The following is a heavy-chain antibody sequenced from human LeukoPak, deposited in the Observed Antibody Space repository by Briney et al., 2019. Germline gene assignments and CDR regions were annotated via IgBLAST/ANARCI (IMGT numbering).Heavy chain of an antibody. D-gene: IGHD3-22*01. CDR3: ARDSPTNYYDAG. Sequence: EAPVKVSCKASGYTFTGYYMHWVRQAPGQGLEWMGWINPNSGGTNYAQKFQGRVTMTRDTSISTAYMELSSLRSEDTAVYYCARDSPTNYYDAGWGQGTLVTVSS. J-gene: IGHJ4*02. CDR2: INPNSGGT. CDR1: GYTFTGYY. V-gene: IGHV1-2*02.